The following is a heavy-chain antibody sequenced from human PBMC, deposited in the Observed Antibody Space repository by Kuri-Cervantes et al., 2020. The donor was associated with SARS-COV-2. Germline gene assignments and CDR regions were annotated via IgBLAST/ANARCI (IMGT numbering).Heavy chain of an antibody. V-gene: IGHV1-69*10. CDR1: GYTFTSYA. CDR2: IIPILGIA. Sequence: AVQVSCKASGYTFTSYAMNWVRQAPGQGLEWMGGIIPILGIANYEQKFQGRVTITADKSTSTAYMELSSLRPEDTAVYYCARVCEAYCGGDCSWYFDLWGRGTLVTVSS. J-gene: IGHJ2*01. CDR3: ARVCEAYCGGDCSWYFDL. D-gene: IGHD2-21*02.